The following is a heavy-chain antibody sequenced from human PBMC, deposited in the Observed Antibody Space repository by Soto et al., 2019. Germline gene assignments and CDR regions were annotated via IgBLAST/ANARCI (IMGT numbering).Heavy chain of an antibody. CDR2: IIPIFGTA. CDR3: ARDPTIENYYDSSGYAFDI. D-gene: IGHD3-22*01. V-gene: IGHV1-69*13. Sequence: APVQVSCKASGGTFSSYAISWVRQAPGQGLAWMGGIIPIFGTANYAQKFQGRVTITADESTSTAYMELRSLRSEDTAVYYCARDPTIENYYDSSGYAFDIWGQGTMVTVSS. J-gene: IGHJ3*02. CDR1: GGTFSSYA.